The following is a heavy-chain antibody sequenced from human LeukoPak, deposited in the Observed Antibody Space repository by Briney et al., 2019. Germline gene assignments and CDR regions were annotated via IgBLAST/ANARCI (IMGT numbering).Heavy chain of an antibody. CDR3: ARLPVVVAAPRAGGFDY. D-gene: IGHD2-15*01. Sequence: PSETLSLTCTVSGYSNSSGYYWGWIRQPPGKGLEWIGSIFHSGSTYYNPSLKSRVTISVDTSKNQFSLKLSSVTAADTAVYYCARLPVVVAAPRAGGFDYWGQGTLVTVSS. CDR2: IFHSGST. V-gene: IGHV4-38-2*02. CDR1: GYSNSSGYY. J-gene: IGHJ4*02.